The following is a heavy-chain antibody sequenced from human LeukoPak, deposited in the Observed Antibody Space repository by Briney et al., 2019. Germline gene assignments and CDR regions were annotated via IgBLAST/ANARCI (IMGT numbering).Heavy chain of an antibody. CDR1: GYTFTSYS. CDR2: ISTYNADT. CDR3: ARDFCRDTSCYYGF. V-gene: IGHV1-18*01. J-gene: IGHJ4*02. D-gene: IGHD2-2*01. Sequence: ASVNVSCKASGYTFTSYSISWVRQAPGQGLEWMGWISTYNADTNYGQNLQGRVTMTTDTSTSTAYMELRSLRTDDTAMYYCARDFCRDTSCYYGFWGQGTLVTVSP.